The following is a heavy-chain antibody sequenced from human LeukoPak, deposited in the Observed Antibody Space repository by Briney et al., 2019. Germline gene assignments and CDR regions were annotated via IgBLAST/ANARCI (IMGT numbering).Heavy chain of an antibody. J-gene: IGHJ4*02. V-gene: IGHV3-48*03. CDR2: INTRGDTL. CDR1: GFTFRNYE. D-gene: IGHD6-13*01. Sequence: GGSLRLSCAASGFTFRNYEMNWGRQAPGKGLEWISFINTRGDTLYYADSVKGRFTISRDNARNSLYLQMNSLRAEDTAVYYCAKNGYYSFDYWGQGTLVTVS. CDR3: AKNGYYSFDY.